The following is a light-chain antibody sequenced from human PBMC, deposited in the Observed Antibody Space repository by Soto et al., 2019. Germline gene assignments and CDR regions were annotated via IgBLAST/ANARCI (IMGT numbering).Light chain of an antibody. J-gene: IGKJ5*01. CDR2: GAS. V-gene: IGKV1-12*01. Sequence: DIQMTQSPSFVSASVGDRVTITCRASQGISRWLAWYQQRPGKAPELLIYGASSLQSGVPSRFSGRGSGTDFTLTISSLQPEDFETYYCQQANSFPLTFGHGTRLEIK. CDR3: QQANSFPLT. CDR1: QGISRW.